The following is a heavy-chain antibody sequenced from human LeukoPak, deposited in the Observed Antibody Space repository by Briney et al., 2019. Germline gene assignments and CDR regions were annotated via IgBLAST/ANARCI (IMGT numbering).Heavy chain of an antibody. V-gene: IGHV3-30*18. Sequence: GGSLSLSCAASGFTFSSYGMHWVRQAPGKGLEWVAVISYDGSNKYYADSVKGRFTISRDNSKNTLYLQMNSLRAEDTAVYYCAKEGDSSGYYFDYWGQGTLVTVSS. D-gene: IGHD3-22*01. J-gene: IGHJ4*02. CDR3: AKEGDSSGYYFDY. CDR1: GFTFSSYG. CDR2: ISYDGSNK.